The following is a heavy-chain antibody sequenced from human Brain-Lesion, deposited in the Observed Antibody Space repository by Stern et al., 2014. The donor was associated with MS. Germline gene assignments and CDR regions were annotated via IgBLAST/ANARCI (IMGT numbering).Heavy chain of an antibody. Sequence: QVQLVESGPGLVKPSQTLSLSCTVSGGSISSGGYYWSWIRQPAGKGLEWIGRIFNSGSTSYNPSLQSRVTISIDTSKNQFSLRLNSMTAADTAVYYCARGRVVPGFQYYATDVWGQGTTVIVSS. CDR1: GGSISSGGYY. CDR2: IFNSGST. CDR3: ARGRVVPGFQYYATDV. J-gene: IGHJ6*02. D-gene: IGHD2-2*01. V-gene: IGHV4-61*02.